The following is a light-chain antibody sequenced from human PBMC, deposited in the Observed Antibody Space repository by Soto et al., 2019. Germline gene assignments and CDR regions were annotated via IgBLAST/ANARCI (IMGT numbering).Light chain of an antibody. J-gene: IGLJ3*02. CDR3: CSYAGSYSPNWV. Sequence: QSVLTQPRSVSGSPGQTVTISCTGTSSDVGGDNYVSWYQQHPGKAPKLMIYDVSKRPSGVPDRFSGSKSGNTASLTISGLQAEEEADYYCCSYAGSYSPNWVFGGGTKVTVL. V-gene: IGLV2-11*01. CDR1: SSDVGGDNY. CDR2: DVS.